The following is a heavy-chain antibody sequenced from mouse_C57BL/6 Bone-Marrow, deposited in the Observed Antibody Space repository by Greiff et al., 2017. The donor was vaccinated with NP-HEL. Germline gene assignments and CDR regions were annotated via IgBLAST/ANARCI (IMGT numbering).Heavy chain of an antibody. CDR2: IDPSDSYT. V-gene: IGHV1-59*01. CDR3: ARVSTMVKGFAY. CDR1: GYTFTSYW. Sequence: VQLQQSGAELVRPGTSVKLSCKASGYTFTSYWMHWVKQRPGQGLEWIGVIDPSDSYTNYNQKFKGKATLTVDTSSSTAYMQLSSLTSEDSAVYDCARVSTMVKGFAYWGQGTLVTVSA. D-gene: IGHD2-2*01. J-gene: IGHJ3*01.